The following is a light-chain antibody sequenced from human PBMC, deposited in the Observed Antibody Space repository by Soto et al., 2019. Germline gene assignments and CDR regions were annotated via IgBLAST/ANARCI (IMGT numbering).Light chain of an antibody. J-gene: IGKJ4*01. CDR1: QGISSY. CDR3: QHYNNWPLT. V-gene: IGKV1-8*01. CDR2: AAS. Sequence: AFRMTQSPSSLSASTGDRVTITCRASQGISSYLAWYQQEPGKAPKLLIYAASSLQSGVPSRFSGSGSGTDFTLTIGSLQSEDFAVYYCQHYNNWPLTFGGGTKVDI.